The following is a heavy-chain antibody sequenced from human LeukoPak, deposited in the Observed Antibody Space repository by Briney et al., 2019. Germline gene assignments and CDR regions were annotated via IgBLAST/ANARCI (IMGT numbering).Heavy chain of an antibody. D-gene: IGHD2-2*01. Sequence: SETLSLTCTVSGVSISSYYWSWIRQSPGKGLEWIGYVYHDGTTIYDPSLKSRVTMSMDTSKNQFSLSLRSVTAADTALYYCARGSTSPFGPWGRRTLVTVSS. V-gene: IGHV4-59*01. CDR3: ARGSTSPFGP. CDR2: VYHDGTT. CDR1: GVSISSYY. J-gene: IGHJ5*02.